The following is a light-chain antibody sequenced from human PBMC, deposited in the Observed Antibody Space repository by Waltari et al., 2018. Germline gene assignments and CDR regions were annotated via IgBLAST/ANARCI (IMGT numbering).Light chain of an antibody. CDR1: QSVSRY. J-gene: IGKJ1*01. CDR2: AAS. Sequence: EIVLTQSPGTMSLSPGERATLSCRARQSVSRYLAWYQQKPGQAPRRLIYAASTRATGIPDRFSGSGSGTDFSLTISRLEPEDFAVYFCQHHVRLPATFGQGTKVEIK. V-gene: IGKV3-20*01. CDR3: QHHVRLPAT.